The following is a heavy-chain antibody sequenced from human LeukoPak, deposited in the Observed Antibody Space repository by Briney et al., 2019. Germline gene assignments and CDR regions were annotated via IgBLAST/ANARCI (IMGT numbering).Heavy chain of an antibody. V-gene: IGHV2-5*01. D-gene: IGHD2-15*01. Sequence: SGPTLVKPTQTLTLTCTFSGFSLSTSEVCMGWLRQPPGKALEWLALICWNDDERYAPSLKSRLTITKDTSNNQVVLTMTNMDPMDTATYYCGRGSLEGGFDYWGQGALVIVSS. CDR1: GFSLSTSEVC. CDR2: ICWNDDE. J-gene: IGHJ4*02. CDR3: GRGSLEGGFDY.